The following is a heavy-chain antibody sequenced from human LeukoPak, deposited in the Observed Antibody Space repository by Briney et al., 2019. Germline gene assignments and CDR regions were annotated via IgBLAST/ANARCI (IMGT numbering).Heavy chain of an antibody. V-gene: IGHV4-59*01. Sequence: SETLSLTCTVSGGSISSYYWSWIRQPPGKGLEWTGYIYYSGSTNYNPSLKSRVTISVDTSKNQFSLKLSSVTAADTAVYYCARDYCSGGSCYWDYWGQGTLVTVSS. CDR2: IYYSGST. J-gene: IGHJ4*02. CDR1: GGSISSYY. CDR3: ARDYCSGGSCYWDY. D-gene: IGHD2-15*01.